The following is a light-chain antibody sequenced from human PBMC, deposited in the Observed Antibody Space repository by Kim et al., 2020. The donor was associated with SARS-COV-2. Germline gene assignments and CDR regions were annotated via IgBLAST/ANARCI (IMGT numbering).Light chain of an antibody. J-gene: IGLJ2*01. CDR1: NIGTKS. Sequence: PGKTAWITCGGDNIGTKSVHWYQQESGQAPVLGIYYDADRPAGIPERFSGSKSGNTATLTIRRVEAGDEADYYCQVWDSRSDHVVFGGGTQLTVL. CDR2: YDA. V-gene: IGLV3-21*04. CDR3: QVWDSRSDHVV.